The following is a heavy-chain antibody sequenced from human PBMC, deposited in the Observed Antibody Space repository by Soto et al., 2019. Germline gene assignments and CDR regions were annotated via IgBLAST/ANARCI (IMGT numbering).Heavy chain of an antibody. CDR1: GGSVSSGSYY. CDR2: IYYSGST. J-gene: IGHJ4*02. V-gene: IGHV4-61*01. Sequence: SETLSLTCTVSGGSVSSGSYYWSWIRQPPGKGLEWIGYIYYSGSTNYNPSLKSRVTISVDTSKNQFFLKLSSVTAADTAVYYCASLHDYGDTYFDYWGQGTLVTVSS. D-gene: IGHD4-17*01. CDR3: ASLHDYGDTYFDY.